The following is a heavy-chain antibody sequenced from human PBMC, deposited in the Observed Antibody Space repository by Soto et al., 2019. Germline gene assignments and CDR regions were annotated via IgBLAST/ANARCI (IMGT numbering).Heavy chain of an antibody. CDR3: ARHGEAAGTLSMFDP. Sequence: PGESLKISCKGSGYSFTSYWIGWVRQMPGKGLEWMGIIYPGDSDTRYSPSFQGQVTISADKSISTAYLQWTSLKASDTAMYYCARHGEAAGTLSMFDPWGQGTLVTVSS. D-gene: IGHD6-13*01. V-gene: IGHV5-51*01. J-gene: IGHJ5*02. CDR1: GYSFTSYW. CDR2: IYPGDSDT.